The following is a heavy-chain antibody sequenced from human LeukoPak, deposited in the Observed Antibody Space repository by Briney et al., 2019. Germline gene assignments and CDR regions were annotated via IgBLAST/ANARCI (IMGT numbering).Heavy chain of an antibody. V-gene: IGHV4-34*01. Sequence: SETLSLTCAVYGGSFSCYYWNWIRQPPGKGLEWIGEINHYGSTKYSPSLKSRVTISGDTSKNQFSLRLNSVTAADTAVYYCARAYRAHQTFHSYHFFDFWGRGTLVTVSS. D-gene: IGHD5-18*01. CDR3: ARAYRAHQTFHSYHFFDF. CDR2: INHYGST. CDR1: GGSFSCYY. J-gene: IGHJ4*02.